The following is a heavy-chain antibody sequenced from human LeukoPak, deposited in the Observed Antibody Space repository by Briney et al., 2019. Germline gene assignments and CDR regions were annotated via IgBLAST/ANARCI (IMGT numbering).Heavy chain of an antibody. V-gene: IGHV1-24*01. Sequence: ASVKVSCKVSGYTLTELSMHWVRQAPGKGLEWMGGFDPEDGETIYAQKFQGRVTMTEDTSTDTAYMEQSSLRSEDTAVYYCATAVYSSGWLYYFDYWGQGTLVTVSS. J-gene: IGHJ4*02. CDR1: GYTLTELS. D-gene: IGHD6-19*01. CDR3: ATAVYSSGWLYYFDY. CDR2: FDPEDGET.